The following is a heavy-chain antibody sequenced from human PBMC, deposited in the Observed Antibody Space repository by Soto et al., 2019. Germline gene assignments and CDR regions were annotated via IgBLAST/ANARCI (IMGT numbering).Heavy chain of an antibody. J-gene: IGHJ4*02. CDR1: GGSFSGYY. CDR3: ARFVAVAGSNVFDY. D-gene: IGHD6-19*01. Sequence: SETLSLTCAVYGGSFSGYYWSWIRQPPGKGLEWIGEINHSGSTNYNPSLKSRVTISVDTSKNQFSLKLSSVTAADTAVYYCARFVAVAGSNVFDYWGQGTLVTVSS. CDR2: INHSGST. V-gene: IGHV4-34*01.